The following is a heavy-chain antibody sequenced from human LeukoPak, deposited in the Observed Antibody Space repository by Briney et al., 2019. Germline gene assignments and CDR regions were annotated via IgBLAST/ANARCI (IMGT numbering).Heavy chain of an antibody. J-gene: IGHJ6*02. V-gene: IGHV3-30-3*01. CDR2: ISYDGSNK. CDR1: RFTFSTYA. CDR3: ARDRVGSSVATYYYYYGMDV. D-gene: IGHD6-6*01. Sequence: GGSLRLSCAASRFTFSTYAMHWVRQAPGKGLEWVAVISYDGSNKYYADSVKGRFTISRDNSKNTLYLQMNSLRAEDTAVYYCARDRVGSSVATYYYYYGMDVWGQGTTVTVSS.